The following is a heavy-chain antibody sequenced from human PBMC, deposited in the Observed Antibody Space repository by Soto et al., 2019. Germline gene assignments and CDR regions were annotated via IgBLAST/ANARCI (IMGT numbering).Heavy chain of an antibody. CDR3: SRVTVGAIDY. D-gene: IGHD1-26*01. J-gene: IGHJ4*02. Sequence: GASVKVSCKASGGTFSSYAISWVRQAPGQGLEWMGGIIPIFGTANYAQKFQGRVTITADESTSTAYMELSSLRSEDTAVYYCSRVTVGAIDYWGQGTLVTVSS. CDR1: GGTFSSYA. V-gene: IGHV1-69*13. CDR2: IIPIFGTA.